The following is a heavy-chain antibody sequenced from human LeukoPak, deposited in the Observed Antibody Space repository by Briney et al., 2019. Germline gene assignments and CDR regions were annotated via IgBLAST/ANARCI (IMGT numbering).Heavy chain of an antibody. V-gene: IGHV4-34*01. D-gene: IGHD4-11*01. CDR2: INHSGST. J-gene: IGHJ4*02. CDR3: ARGPHYIPRSYYFDY. CDR1: GGSFSGYY. Sequence: PSETLSLTCAVYGGSFSGYYWSWIRQPRVNGLEWIGEINHSGSTNYNPSLKSRVTISVDTSKNQFSLKLSSVTAADTAVYYCARGPHYIPRSYYFDYWGQGTLVTVSS.